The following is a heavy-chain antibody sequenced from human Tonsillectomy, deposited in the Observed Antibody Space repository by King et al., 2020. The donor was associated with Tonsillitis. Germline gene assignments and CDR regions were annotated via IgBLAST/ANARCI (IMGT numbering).Heavy chain of an antibody. D-gene: IGHD3-16*01. CDR2: RNPNSGNT. CDR3: ARIKSKRGSSGFDY. CDR1: GYTFTSYD. Sequence: VQLVESGAEVKKPGASVKVSCKASGYTFTSYDINWVRQATGQGLEWRGWRNPNSGNTGYAQKFQGRVTMTRNTSISTAYMGLSCLRSEDTAVYYCARIKSKRGSSGFDYWGQGTLVTVSS. V-gene: IGHV1-8*01. J-gene: IGHJ4*02.